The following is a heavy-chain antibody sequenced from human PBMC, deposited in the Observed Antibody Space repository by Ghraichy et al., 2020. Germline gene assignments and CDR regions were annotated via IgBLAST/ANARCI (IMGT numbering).Heavy chain of an antibody. V-gene: IGHV4-39*01. Sequence: ETLSLTCTVSGGSISSSSYYWGWIRQPPGKGLEWIGSIYYSGSTYYNPSLKSRVTISVDTSKNQFSLKLSSVTAADTAVYYCARHSGYLIVGAENWFDPWGQGTLVTVSS. D-gene: IGHD1-26*01. CDR1: GGSISSSSYY. CDR3: ARHSGYLIVGAENWFDP. J-gene: IGHJ5*02. CDR2: IYYSGST.